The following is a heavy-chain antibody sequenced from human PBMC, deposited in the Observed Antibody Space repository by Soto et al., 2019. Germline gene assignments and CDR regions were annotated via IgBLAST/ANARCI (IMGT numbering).Heavy chain of an antibody. CDR2: ISSSSSYI. CDR1: GFTFSSYS. CDR3: ARDLGIAARRASDY. V-gene: IGHV3-21*01. D-gene: IGHD6-6*01. J-gene: IGHJ4*02. Sequence: PGGSLRLSCAASGFTFSSYSMNWVRQAPGKGLEWVSSISSSSSYIYYADSVKGRFTISRDNAKNSLYLQMNSLRAEDTAVYYCARDLGIAARRASDYWGQGTLVTVYS.